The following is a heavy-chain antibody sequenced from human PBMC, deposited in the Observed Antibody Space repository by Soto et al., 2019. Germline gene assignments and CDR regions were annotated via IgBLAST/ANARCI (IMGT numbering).Heavy chain of an antibody. CDR3: VRGGSNYAS. CDR2: IKPDESEK. V-gene: IGHV3-7*01. J-gene: IGHJ5*02. D-gene: IGHD4-4*01. Sequence: EVQLVESGGGIVQPGRSLRLSCTASGFTFSDSWMTWVRQAPGKGLEWVARIKPDESEKKYADSVKGRFSISRDNAKNSMYLQMDSLRGEDTAVYYCVRGGSNYASWGQGTLVTVSS. CDR1: GFTFSDSW.